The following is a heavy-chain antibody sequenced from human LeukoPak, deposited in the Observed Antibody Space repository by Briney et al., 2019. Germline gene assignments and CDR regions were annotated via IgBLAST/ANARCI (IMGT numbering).Heavy chain of an antibody. CDR3: VRDRGDGYNQIDY. J-gene: IGHJ4*02. V-gene: IGHV3-30*04. CDR1: GFTFSKDA. CDR2: ISKDGSNE. D-gene: IGHD5-24*01. Sequence: GGSLRLSCAASGFTFSKDAMHWVRQAPGKGLECVAVISKDGSNEHYADPGKGRFTISRDNSKNTLYLQMNSLRTEDTAVYYCVRDRGDGYNQIDYWGQGTLVTVSS.